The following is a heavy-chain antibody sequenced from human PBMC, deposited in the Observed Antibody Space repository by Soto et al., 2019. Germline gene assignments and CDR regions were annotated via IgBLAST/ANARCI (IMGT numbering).Heavy chain of an antibody. Sequence: QVQLVQSGAEVKKPGASVKVSCKTSGYTFTNDDINWVRQAAGQGLEWIGWMSPNSGNTGYAQKFQGRVTLTRDTSISRASMELSSLRSEDTAVYYCARGMSDGFGEVSWGQGTLVTVSS. CDR1: GYTFTNDD. CDR3: ARGMSDGFGEVS. V-gene: IGHV1-8*02. D-gene: IGHD3-10*01. J-gene: IGHJ5*02. CDR2: MSPNSGNT.